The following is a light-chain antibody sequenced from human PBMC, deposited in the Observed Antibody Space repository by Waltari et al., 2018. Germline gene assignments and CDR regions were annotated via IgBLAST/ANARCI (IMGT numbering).Light chain of an antibody. V-gene: IGKV1-8*01. J-gene: IGKJ3*01. CDR3: QQYYGYPLT. Sequence: AIQITQSPSSLSASTGDKVTITWRASQGISNYLAWYQQKPGNAPTLLIYDASTLQRGVPSRFSGSGSGTDFTLTISCLQSEDFATFYCQQYYGYPLTFGPGTKVDVK. CDR2: DAS. CDR1: QGISNY.